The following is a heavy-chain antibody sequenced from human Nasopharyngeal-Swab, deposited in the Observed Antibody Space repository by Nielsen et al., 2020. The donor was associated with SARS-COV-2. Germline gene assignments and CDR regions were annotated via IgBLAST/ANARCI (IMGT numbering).Heavy chain of an antibody. CDR3: ARAMRGSSSWDGFDP. CDR2: ISAYNGNT. J-gene: IGHJ5*02. Sequence: WVGQDHGQGLEWMGWISAYNGNTNYAQKLQGRVTMTTGTSTSTAYMELRSLRSDDTAVYYCARAMRGSSSWDGFDPWGQGTLVTVSS. D-gene: IGHD6-13*01. V-gene: IGHV1-18*01.